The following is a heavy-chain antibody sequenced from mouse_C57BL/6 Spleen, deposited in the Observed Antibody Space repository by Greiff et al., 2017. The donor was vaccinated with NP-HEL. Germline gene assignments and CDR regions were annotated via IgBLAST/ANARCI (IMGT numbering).Heavy chain of an antibody. CDR2: ISPGSGGT. CDR3: DIRYYSNYGVDY. J-gene: IGHJ2*01. V-gene: IGHV1-54*01. Sequence: VQLLQSGAGLVRPGASVKLSCTASGYAFTNYSIAWVHQRPGQGLEWIGVISPGSGGTYYNEKFKGKSTLTADKSSSTAYMQLSSLTSEDSEVYVCDIRYYSNYGVDYWGQGTTLTVSS. CDR1: GYAFTNYS. D-gene: IGHD2-5*01.